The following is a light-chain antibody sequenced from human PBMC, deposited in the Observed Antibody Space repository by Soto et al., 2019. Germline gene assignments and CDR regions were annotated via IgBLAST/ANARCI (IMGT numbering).Light chain of an antibody. CDR1: QSVSSN. V-gene: IGKV3-15*01. CDR2: GAS. J-gene: IGKJ1*01. CDR3: QQYNNWPPWT. Sequence: EIVMTQSPATLSVSPGERATISCRASQSVSSNLAWYQQKPGQAPRFLIYGASTRATGIPARFSGSGSGTEFTLTISSLQSEDFAVYYCQQYNNWPPWTFGQGTKVDI.